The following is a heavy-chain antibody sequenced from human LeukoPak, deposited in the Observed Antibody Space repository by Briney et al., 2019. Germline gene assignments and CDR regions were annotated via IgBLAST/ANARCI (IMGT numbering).Heavy chain of an antibody. CDR1: GGSISSYY. CDR3: ARDHGPTVATSPFYSYYMDV. V-gene: IGHV4-39*07. Sequence: SETLSLTCTVSGGSISSYYWSWIRQPPGKGLEWIGSIYYSGSTYYNPSLKSRVTISVDTSKNQFSLKLNSVTAADTAVYYCARDHGPTVATSPFYSYYMDVWGKGTTVTVSS. D-gene: IGHD4-11*01. J-gene: IGHJ6*03. CDR2: IYYSGST.